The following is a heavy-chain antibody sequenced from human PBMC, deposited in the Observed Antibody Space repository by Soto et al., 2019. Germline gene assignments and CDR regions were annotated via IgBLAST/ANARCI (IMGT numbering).Heavy chain of an antibody. D-gene: IGHD6-19*01. Sequence: EVQLLESGGGLVQPGGSLRLSCAASGFTFSSYAMSWVRQAPGKGLEWVSAISGSGGSTYYADSVKGRFTISRDNSKNTLYLQMNSLRAEDTAVYYCAKVVAVAGTALVDYYYYMDVWGKGTTVTVSS. J-gene: IGHJ6*03. CDR1: GFTFSSYA. CDR2: ISGSGGST. V-gene: IGHV3-23*01. CDR3: AKVVAVAGTALVDYYYYMDV.